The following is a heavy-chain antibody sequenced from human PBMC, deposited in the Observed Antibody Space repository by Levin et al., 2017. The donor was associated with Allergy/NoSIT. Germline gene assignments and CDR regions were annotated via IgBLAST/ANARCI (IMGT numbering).Heavy chain of an antibody. CDR2: IVFDGNDQ. CDR3: AKRGYCSGNTCQSHDAIDV. CDR1: GFQFSLYG. D-gene: IGHD2-15*01. Sequence: QLGESLKISCAASGFQFSLYGMHWVRQAPGKGLEWVALIVFDGNDQYYADSVKGRFTISRDNSKNTLYLQMSSLRENDTAIYYCAKRGYCSGNTCQSHDAIDVWGQGTLVMVSS. J-gene: IGHJ3*01. V-gene: IGHV3-30*18.